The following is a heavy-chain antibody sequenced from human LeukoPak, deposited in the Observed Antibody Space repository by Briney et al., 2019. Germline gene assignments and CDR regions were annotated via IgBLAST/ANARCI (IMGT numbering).Heavy chain of an antibody. CDR3: ARFYCSGGSCYSFSDAFDI. Sequence: PGGSLRLSCAASGFTFNSYSMSWVRQAPGKGLEWVANIKQDGSEKYYVDSVKGRFTISRDNAKNSLYLQMNSLRAEDTAVYYCARFYCSGGSCYSFSDAFDIWGQGTMVTVSS. CDR1: GFTFNSYS. V-gene: IGHV3-7*01. J-gene: IGHJ3*02. CDR2: IKQDGSEK. D-gene: IGHD2-15*01.